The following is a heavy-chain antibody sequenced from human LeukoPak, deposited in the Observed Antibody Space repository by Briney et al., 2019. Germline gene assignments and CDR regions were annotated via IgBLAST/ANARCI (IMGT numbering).Heavy chain of an antibody. CDR3: ARLLLKNYYDSSGYPN. D-gene: IGHD3-22*01. CDR2: IYYSGST. J-gene: IGHJ4*02. Sequence: SETLSLTCTVSGGSISSSSYYWGWIRQPPGKGLEWIGSIYYSGSTYYNPSLKSRVTISVDTSKNQFSLKLSSVTAADTAVYYCARLLLKNYYDSSGYPNWGQGTLATVSS. CDR1: GGSISSSSYY. V-gene: IGHV4-39*01.